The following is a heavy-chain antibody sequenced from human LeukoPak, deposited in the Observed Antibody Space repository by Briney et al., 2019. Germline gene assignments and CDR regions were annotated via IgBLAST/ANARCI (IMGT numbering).Heavy chain of an antibody. CDR1: GGSFSGYY. CDR2: INHSGST. CDR3: ARVTPYYYGSGSYSFPHDY. V-gene: IGHV4-34*01. Sequence: KSSETLSLTCAVYGGSFSGYYWSWIRQPPGKGLEWVGEINHSGSTNYNPSLKSRVTISVDTSKNQFSLKLSSVTAADTAVYYCARVTPYYYGSGSYSFPHDYWGQGTLVTVSS. J-gene: IGHJ4*02. D-gene: IGHD3-10*01.